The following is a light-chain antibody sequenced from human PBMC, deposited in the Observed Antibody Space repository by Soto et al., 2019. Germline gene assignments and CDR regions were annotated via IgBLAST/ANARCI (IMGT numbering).Light chain of an antibody. J-gene: IGKJ1*01. CDR3: QQYGSSPPWT. V-gene: IGKV3-20*01. Sequence: EMVLTQSPGTLSLSPGERATLSCRASQSVSSSYLAWYQQKPGQAPRPLIYGASSRATGIPDRFSGSGSGTDFTRTISRLEPEDFAVYYCQQYGSSPPWTFGQGTKVEIK. CDR2: GAS. CDR1: QSVSSSY.